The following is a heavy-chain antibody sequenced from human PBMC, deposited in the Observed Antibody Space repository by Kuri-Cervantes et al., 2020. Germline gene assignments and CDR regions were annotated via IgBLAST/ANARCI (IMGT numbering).Heavy chain of an antibody. Sequence: GESLKISCAASGFTFSSYWMSWVRQAPGKGLEWVGRIKSKTDGGTTDYAAPVKGRFTISRDDSKNTLYLQMNSLKTEDTAVYYCTTDRVSGSWGYWGQGTLVTVSS. CDR1: GFTFSSYW. CDR2: IKSKTDGGTT. V-gene: IGHV3-15*01. CDR3: TTDRVSGSWGY. J-gene: IGHJ4*02. D-gene: IGHD1-26*01.